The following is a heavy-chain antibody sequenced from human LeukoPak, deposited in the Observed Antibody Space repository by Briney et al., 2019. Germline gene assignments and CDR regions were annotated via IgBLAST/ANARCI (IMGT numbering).Heavy chain of an antibody. CDR2: ISTYKGNP. CDR3: ARQHSSGYYSPHYYYGMDV. Sequence: ASVKVSCKASGYTFTTYGISWVRQAPGQGLEWMGWISTYKGNPNYAEKLQGRVTMTTETSTSTAYMELRILRSDDTAVYYCARQHSSGYYSPHYYYGMDVWGQGTTVTVYS. D-gene: IGHD3-22*01. J-gene: IGHJ6*02. CDR1: GYTFTTYG. V-gene: IGHV1-18*01.